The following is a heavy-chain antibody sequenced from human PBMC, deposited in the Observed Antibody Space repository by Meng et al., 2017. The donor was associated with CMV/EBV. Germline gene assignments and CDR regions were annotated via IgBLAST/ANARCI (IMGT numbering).Heavy chain of an antibody. Sequence: GESLKISCAASGFTFSSYSMNWVRQAPGKGLEWVSSISSSSSYIYYADSMKGRFTISRDNAKNSLYLQMNSLRAEDTAVYYCARAEDIVVVPAARHLYYYYYGMDVWGQGTTVTVSS. J-gene: IGHJ6*02. D-gene: IGHD2-2*01. CDR3: ARAEDIVVVPAARHLYYYYYGMDV. CDR1: GFTFSSYS. V-gene: IGHV3-21*01. CDR2: ISSSSSYI.